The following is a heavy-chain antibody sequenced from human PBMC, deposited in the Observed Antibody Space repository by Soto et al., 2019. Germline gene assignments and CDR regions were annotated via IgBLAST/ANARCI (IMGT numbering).Heavy chain of an antibody. J-gene: IGHJ5*02. CDR1: GFTLSSYA. CDR2: MSNSGDSR. CDR3: AKAAVEVVVLSWFDP. Sequence: EVQLLETGGGLVQPGGSLRLSCAVSGFTLSSYAINWVRQSPGKGLEWVSSMSNSGDSRYYVDSVKGRFTISRDKSKNELYLQMTSLRVEDTAVYYCAKAAVEVVVLSWFDPLGQGTLVTVSS. V-gene: IGHV3-23*01. D-gene: IGHD3-22*01.